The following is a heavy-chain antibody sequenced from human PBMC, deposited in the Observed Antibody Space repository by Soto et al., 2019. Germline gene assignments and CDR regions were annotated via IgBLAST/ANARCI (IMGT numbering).Heavy chain of an antibody. CDR2: ISGSGGST. V-gene: IGHV3-23*01. D-gene: IGHD3-3*01. CDR1: GFTFSSYA. Sequence: EVQLLESGGGLVQPGGSLRLSCAASGFTFSSYAMSWVRQAPGKGLEWVSAISGSGGSTYYADSVKGRLTISRDNSKNTLYLQMNSLRAEDTAVYYCAKIGDLRFLEWLLSPLPSWGQGTLVTVSS. J-gene: IGHJ5*02. CDR3: AKIGDLRFLEWLLSPLPS.